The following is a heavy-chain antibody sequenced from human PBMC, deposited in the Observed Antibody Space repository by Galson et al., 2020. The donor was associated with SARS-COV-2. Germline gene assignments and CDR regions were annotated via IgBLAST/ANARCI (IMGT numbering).Heavy chain of an antibody. CDR1: GGPISSGDYH. CDR2: INYSGPI. J-gene: IGHJ6*02. D-gene: IGHD3-16*02. Sequence: SETLSLTCTVSGGPISSGDYHWFWIRQHPGKGLEFIAHINYSGPIYYNPSLKSRLIISVDTSRNQFSLKMTSVTAADRALYYCARYRNSWHALDVWGQGTTVTVSS. CDR3: ARYRNSWHALDV. V-gene: IGHV4-31*03.